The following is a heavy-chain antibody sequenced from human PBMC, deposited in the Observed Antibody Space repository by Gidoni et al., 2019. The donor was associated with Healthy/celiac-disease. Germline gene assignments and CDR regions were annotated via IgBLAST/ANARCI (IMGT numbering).Heavy chain of an antibody. J-gene: IGHJ6*03. V-gene: IGHV4-30-4*01. CDR1: GGPISSGDYY. CDR2: IYYSGST. CDR3: ARIPLDSASYYMDV. Sequence: QVQLQESGPGLVKPSQTLSLPCTVSGGPISSGDYYWSWIRQPPGKGLEWIGYIYYSGSTYYNPSLKSRVTISVDTSKNQFSLKLSSVTAADTAVYYCARIPLDSASYYMDVWGKGTTVTVSS.